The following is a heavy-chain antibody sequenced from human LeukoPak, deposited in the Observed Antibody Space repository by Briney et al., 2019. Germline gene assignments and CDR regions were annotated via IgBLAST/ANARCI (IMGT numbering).Heavy chain of an antibody. J-gene: IGHJ6*02. CDR2: ISDSGGST. D-gene: IGHD2-15*01. Sequence: GGSLRLSCSASGFPFSSYAMHWVRQAPGKGLEYVSAISDSGGSTYYADSVKGRFTISRVNSKNTLYLQMGSLRAEDTAVYFCVRGYSFGPYGMDVWGQGTTVTVSS. CDR3: VRGYSFGPYGMDV. V-gene: IGHV3-64D*09. CDR1: GFPFSSYA.